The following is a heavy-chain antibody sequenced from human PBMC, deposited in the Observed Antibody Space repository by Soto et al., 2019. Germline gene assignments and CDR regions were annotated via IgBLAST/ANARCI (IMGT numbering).Heavy chain of an antibody. CDR3: ARVYGDYVFDVFDI. V-gene: IGHV1-18*01. CDR2: ISAYNGNT. Sequence: ASVKVSCKASGYTFTSYGISWVRQAPGQGLEWMGWISAYNGNTNYAQKLQGRVTMTTDTSTSTAYMELRSLRSDDTAVYYCARVYGDYVFDVFDIWGQGTMVIVSS. J-gene: IGHJ3*02. CDR1: GYTFTSYG. D-gene: IGHD4-17*01.